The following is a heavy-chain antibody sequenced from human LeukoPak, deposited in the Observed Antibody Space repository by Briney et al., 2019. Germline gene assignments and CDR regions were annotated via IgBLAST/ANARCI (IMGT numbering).Heavy chain of an antibody. CDR3: VRIVGHTRPDF. J-gene: IGHJ4*02. CDR1: GFSLSSYA. V-gene: IGHV3-30-3*01. D-gene: IGHD1-26*01. CDR2: VSFDGRNK. Sequence: PGGSLRLSCEASGFSLSSYAFHWVRQAPGKGLEWVSFVSFDGRNKNYADSVRGRSTISRDNSKNTLYLQMNSVTYEDTAVYFCVRIVGHTRPDFWGQGTLVTVSS.